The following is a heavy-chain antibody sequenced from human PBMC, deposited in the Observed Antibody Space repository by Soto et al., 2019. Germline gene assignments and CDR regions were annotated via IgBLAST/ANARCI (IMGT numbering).Heavy chain of an antibody. CDR2: IYYSGST. D-gene: IGHD2-2*01. CDR1: GGSISSGDYY. CDR3: ARREGYQHYFDY. Sequence: SETLSLTCTVSGGSISSGDYYWSWIRQPPGKGLGWIGYIYYSGSTYYNPSLKSRVTISVDTSKNQFSLKLSSVTAADTAVYYCARREGYQHYFDYWGQGTLVTVSS. J-gene: IGHJ4*02. V-gene: IGHV4-30-4*01.